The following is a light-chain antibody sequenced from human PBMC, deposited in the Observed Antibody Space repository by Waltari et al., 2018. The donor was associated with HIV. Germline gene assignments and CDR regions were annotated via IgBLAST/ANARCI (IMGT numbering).Light chain of an antibody. Sequence: LSASVGDRVTITCRASQGIRNGLGWYQQKPGKAPKRLIYTASTLQSGVPSRFSGSGSGTEFTLTISSLQPEDFATYYCLQHHSYPLTFGQGTKVDIK. CDR1: QGIRNG. CDR3: LQHHSYPLT. CDR2: TAS. V-gene: IGKV1-17*01. J-gene: IGKJ1*01.